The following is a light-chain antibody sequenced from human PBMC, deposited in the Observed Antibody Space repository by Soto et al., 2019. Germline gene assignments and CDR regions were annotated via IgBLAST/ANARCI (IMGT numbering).Light chain of an antibody. V-gene: IGKV1-12*01. CDR3: QQAYGFPVT. J-gene: IGKJ5*01. Sequence: DIQMTQSPSTVSASVGERVTITCRASQNIISWLAWYQQQPGRAPKLLIYAASILQSGVPSRFSGSGSGTDFTLTINSLQPEDFATYYCQQAYGFPVTFGQGTRLEIK. CDR1: QNIISW. CDR2: AAS.